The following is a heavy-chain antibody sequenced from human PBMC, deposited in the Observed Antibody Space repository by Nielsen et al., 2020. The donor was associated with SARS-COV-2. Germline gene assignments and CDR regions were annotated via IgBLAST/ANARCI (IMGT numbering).Heavy chain of an antibody. J-gene: IGHJ4*02. CDR1: GFTFSSYA. V-gene: IGHV4-34*01. D-gene: IGHD2-2*02. CDR3: ARTGRYCSSTSCYTGRVDY. CDR2: INHSGST. Sequence: ESLKISCAASGFTFSSYAMSWIRQPPGKGLEWIGEINHSGSTNYNPSLKSRVTISVDTSKNQFSLKLSSVTAADTAVYYCARTGRYCSSTSCYTGRVDYWGQGTLVTVSS.